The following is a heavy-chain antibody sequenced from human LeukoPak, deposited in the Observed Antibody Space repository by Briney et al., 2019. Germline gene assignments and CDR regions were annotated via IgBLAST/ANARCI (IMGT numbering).Heavy chain of an antibody. CDR1: GFTFSSYA. CDR3: AKTPGFGVVYDAFDI. J-gene: IGHJ3*02. D-gene: IGHD3-3*01. CDR2: ISGSGGST. V-gene: IGHV3-23*01. Sequence: GGSLRLSCAASGFTFSSYAMGWVRQAPGKGLEWVSAISGSGGSTYYADSVKGRFTISRDNSKNTLYLQMNSLRAEDTAVYYCAKTPGFGVVYDAFDIWGQGTMVTVSS.